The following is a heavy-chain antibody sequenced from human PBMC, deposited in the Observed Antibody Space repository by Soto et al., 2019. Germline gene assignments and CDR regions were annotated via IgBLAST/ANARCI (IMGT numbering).Heavy chain of an antibody. CDR3: AGERLNTVWDGVDY. V-gene: IGHV1-18*04. CDR1: CYTFANFD. Sequence: ASVKVSCKTSCYTFANFDFSWVRQAPGQGLEWMGWVSNRNGVTNSAENFRDRDIISTDTSTNTVYMELRIPRSDDTVAYLCAGERLNTVWDGVDYSCQGXQGTVHS. D-gene: IGHD1-26*01. CDR2: VSNRNGVT. J-gene: IGHJ4*02.